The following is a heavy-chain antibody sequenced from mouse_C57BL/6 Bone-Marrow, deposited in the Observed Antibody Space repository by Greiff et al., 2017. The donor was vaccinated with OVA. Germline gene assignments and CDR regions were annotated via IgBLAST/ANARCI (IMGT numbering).Heavy chain of an antibody. J-gene: IGHJ2*01. Sequence: EVHLVESGGGLVKPGGSLKLSCAASGFTFSDYGMPWVRQAPEKGLEWVAYISSGSSTLYYADTVTGRFTISRDNAKHPLFLQMTSLRSENRAMYYCARRDLTDYWGQGTTLTVSS. CDR2: ISSGSSTL. V-gene: IGHV5-17*01. CDR3: ARRDLTDY. CDR1: GFTFSDYG.